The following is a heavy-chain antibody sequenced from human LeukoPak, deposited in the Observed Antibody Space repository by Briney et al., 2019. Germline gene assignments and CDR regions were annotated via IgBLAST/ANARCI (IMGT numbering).Heavy chain of an antibody. Sequence: PGGSLRLSCAASGFTFSTYWMHWVRQAPGKGLVWVSRTKSDGSTNYAHSVKGRFTISRDNAKNTVSLQMNSLRAEDTGVYYCARAPSEIGGYYPEYFRHWGQGTLVTVSS. D-gene: IGHD3-22*01. CDR1: GFTFSTYW. V-gene: IGHV3-74*01. CDR2: TKSDGST. CDR3: ARAPSEIGGYYPEYFRH. J-gene: IGHJ1*01.